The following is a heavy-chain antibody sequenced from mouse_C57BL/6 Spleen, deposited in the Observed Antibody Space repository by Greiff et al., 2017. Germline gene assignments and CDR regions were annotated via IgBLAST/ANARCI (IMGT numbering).Heavy chain of an antibody. CDR1: GYTFTSYW. V-gene: IGHV1-64*01. CDR2: IHPNSGST. J-gene: IGHJ4*01. CDR3: ARRGPLDAMDY. D-gene: IGHD3-3*01. Sequence: QVQLQQPGAELVKPGASVKLSCKASGYTFTSYWMHWVKQRPGQGLEWIGMIHPNSGSTNYNEKFKSKATLTVDKSSSTAYMQLSSLTSEDSAVYYWARRGPLDAMDYWAQGTSVTGSS.